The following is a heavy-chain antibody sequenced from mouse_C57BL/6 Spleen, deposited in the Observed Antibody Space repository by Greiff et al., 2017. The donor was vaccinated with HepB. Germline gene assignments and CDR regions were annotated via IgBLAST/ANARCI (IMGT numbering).Heavy chain of an antibody. V-gene: IGHV1-20*01. CDR1: GYSFTGYF. Sequence: DVQLVESGPELVKPGDSVKISCKASGYSFTGYFMNWVMQSHGKSLEWIGRINPYNGDTFYNQKFKGKATLTVDKSSSTAHMELRSLTSEDSAVYYCARDLGFAYWGQGTLVTVSA. CDR3: ARDLGFAY. CDR2: INPYNGDT. J-gene: IGHJ3*01.